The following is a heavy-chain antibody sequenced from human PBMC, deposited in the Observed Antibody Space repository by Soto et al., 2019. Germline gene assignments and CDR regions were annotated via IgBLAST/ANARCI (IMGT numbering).Heavy chain of an antibody. CDR1: GFTFSSYA. D-gene: IGHD2-8*01. V-gene: IGHV3-23*01. J-gene: IGHJ6*02. CDR2: ISGSGGST. Sequence: GGSLRLSCAASGFTFSSYAMSWVRQAPGKGLEWVSAISGSGGSTYYADSVKGRFTISRDNSKNTLYLQMNSLRAEDTAVYYCAKDQGGVCMLCMDVWGQGTTVTVSS. CDR3: AKDQGGVCMLCMDV.